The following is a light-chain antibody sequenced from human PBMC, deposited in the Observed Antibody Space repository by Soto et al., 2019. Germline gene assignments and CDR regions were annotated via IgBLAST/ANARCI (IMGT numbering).Light chain of an antibody. Sequence: EIVLTQSPGTLSLSPGERATLSCRASQGVSSGYLAWYQQNPGQAPRLLISGTSSRATGIPDRFSGSGSGTDFTLIISSLQSEDSAVYYCQQYNSWLWTFGQGTKVDIK. V-gene: IGKV3-20*01. J-gene: IGKJ1*01. CDR3: QQYNSWLWT. CDR2: GTS. CDR1: QGVSSGY.